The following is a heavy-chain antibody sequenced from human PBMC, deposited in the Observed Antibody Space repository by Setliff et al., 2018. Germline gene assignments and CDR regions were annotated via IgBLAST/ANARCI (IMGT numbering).Heavy chain of an antibody. D-gene: IGHD3-3*01. Sequence: ETLSLTCTVYGGSLSNYYWSWIRQPPGKGLEWIVEINHSGSTKYTPSLKGRVSISVDTAENQVSLKVNSVTAADTGVYYCARLNFWSGFWYFTLWGQGTPVTVSS. CDR3: ARLNFWSGFWYFTL. CDR1: GGSLSNYY. V-gene: IGHV4-34*01. J-gene: IGHJ4*02. CDR2: INHSGST.